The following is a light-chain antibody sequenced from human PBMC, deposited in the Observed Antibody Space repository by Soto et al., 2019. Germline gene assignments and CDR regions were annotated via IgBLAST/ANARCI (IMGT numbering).Light chain of an antibody. CDR1: SSDVGGYNY. Sequence: QSVLTQPGSVSGSPGQSITISCTGTSSDVGGYNYVSWYQQHPGKAPKLMIYEVSNRPSGVSNRFSGSKSGNTASLTISGLQAEDEADYYCSSYTSSSTLYVVFGGGTKLTVL. CDR2: EVS. V-gene: IGLV2-14*01. CDR3: SSYTSSSTLYVV. J-gene: IGLJ2*01.